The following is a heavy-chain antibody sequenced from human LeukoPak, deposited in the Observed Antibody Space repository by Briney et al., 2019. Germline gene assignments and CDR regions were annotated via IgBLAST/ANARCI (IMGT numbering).Heavy chain of an antibody. CDR2: IYHSGST. CDR1: GGSISSGGYY. CDR3: ARHVSALVYNWNSGHFDY. V-gene: IGHV4-30-2*01. Sequence: SETLSLTCTVSGGSISSGGYYWSWIRQPPGKGLEWIGYIYHSGSTYYNPSLKSRVTISVDRSKNQFSLKLSSVTAADTAVYYCARHVSALVYNWNSGHFDYWGQGTLVTVSS. J-gene: IGHJ4*02. D-gene: IGHD1-20*01.